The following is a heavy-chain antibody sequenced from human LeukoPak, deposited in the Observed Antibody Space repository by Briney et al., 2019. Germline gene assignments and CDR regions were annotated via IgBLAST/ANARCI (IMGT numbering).Heavy chain of an antibody. Sequence: ASVNVSCKASGGTFSSYAISWVRQAPGQGLEWMGGIIPIFGTANYAQKFQGRVTITADESTRTAYMELSSLRSEDTAVYYCARGQATYYYDSSGYYSFDYWGQGTLVTVSS. CDR2: IIPIFGTA. CDR1: GGTFSSYA. D-gene: IGHD3-22*01. V-gene: IGHV1-69*13. J-gene: IGHJ4*02. CDR3: ARGQATYYYDSSGYYSFDY.